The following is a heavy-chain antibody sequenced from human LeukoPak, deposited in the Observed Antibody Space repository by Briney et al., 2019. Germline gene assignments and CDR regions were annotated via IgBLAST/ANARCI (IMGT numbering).Heavy chain of an antibody. V-gene: IGHV3-33*01. D-gene: IGHD3-10*01. J-gene: IGHJ4*02. CDR3: ARDGGSGIDY. Sequence: GALRLSCAASGFTLTTYGTHWLRQAPGKGLEWVAVIWYDESKKFYGDSVKGRFTVSRDTSENTMYLQMNTLRAEDTAVYYCARDGGSGIDYWGQGTLVTVYS. CDR1: GFTLTTYG. CDR2: IWYDESKK.